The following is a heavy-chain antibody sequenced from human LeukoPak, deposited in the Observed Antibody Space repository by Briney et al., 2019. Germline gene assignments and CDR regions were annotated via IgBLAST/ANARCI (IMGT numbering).Heavy chain of an antibody. D-gene: IGHD3-10*01. J-gene: IGHJ1*01. CDR2: ISWNSGSI. CDR3: AKGDVLLWFGEFQH. CDR1: GFTFDDYA. V-gene: IGHV3-9*01. Sequence: GRSLRLSCAASGFTFDDYAMHWVRHAPGKGLEWVSGISWNSGSIGYADSVKGRFTTSRDNAKNSLYLQMNSLRAEDTALYYCAKGDVLLWFGEFQHWGQGTLVTVSS.